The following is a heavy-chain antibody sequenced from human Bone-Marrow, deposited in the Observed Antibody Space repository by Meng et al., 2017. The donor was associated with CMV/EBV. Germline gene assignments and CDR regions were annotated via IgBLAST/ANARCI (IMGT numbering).Heavy chain of an antibody. CDR3: AKEVHQHYYYYYGMDV. J-gene: IGHJ6*02. Sequence: GESLKISCAASGFTFTSYAMHWVRQAPGKGLEWVAVISYDGSNKYYADSVKGRFTISRDNSKNTLYLQIDSLRAEDTAVYYCAKEVHQHYYYYYGMDVWGQGTTVTVSS. V-gene: IGHV3-30*04. CDR1: GFTFTSYA. CDR2: ISYDGSNK.